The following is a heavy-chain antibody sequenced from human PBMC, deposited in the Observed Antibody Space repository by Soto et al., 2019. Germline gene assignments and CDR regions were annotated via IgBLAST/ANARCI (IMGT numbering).Heavy chain of an antibody. Sequence: SETLSLTCTVSGASITGSSYWSWIRQPAGKGLEWIGRFSLSGTTNYNPSLRSRVTMSADVSKNQFSLRLTSVTAADTALYYCARGMTPPGAPAWYYFDSWGQGTLVTVTS. V-gene: IGHV4-4*07. J-gene: IGHJ4*02. CDR1: GASITGSSY. D-gene: IGHD2-8*02. CDR2: FSLSGTT. CDR3: ARGMTPPGAPAWYYFDS.